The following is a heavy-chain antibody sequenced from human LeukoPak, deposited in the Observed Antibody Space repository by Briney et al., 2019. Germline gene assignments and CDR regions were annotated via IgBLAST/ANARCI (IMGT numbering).Heavy chain of an antibody. CDR3: AREYGDGDYYFDY. D-gene: IGHD4-17*01. CDR1: GYTFTGYY. V-gene: IGHV1-2*02. J-gene: IGHJ4*02. Sequence: GASVKVSCKASGYTFTGYYMHWVRQAPGQGLGWMGWINPNSGGTNYAQKFQGRVTMTRDTSISTAYMELSRLRSDDTAVYYCAREYGDGDYYFDYWGQGTLVTVSS. CDR2: INPNSGGT.